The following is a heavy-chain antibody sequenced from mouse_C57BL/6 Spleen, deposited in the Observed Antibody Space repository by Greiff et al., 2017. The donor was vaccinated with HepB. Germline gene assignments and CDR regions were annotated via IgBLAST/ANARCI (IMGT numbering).Heavy chain of an antibody. V-gene: IGHV1-80*01. CDR1: GYAFSSYW. D-gene: IGHD3-2*02. CDR3: ARAQATSSPSDY. J-gene: IGHJ2*01. Sequence: LQQSGAELVKPGASVKISCKASGYAFSSYWMNWVKQRPGKGLEWMGQIYPGDGDTNYNGKFKGKATLTADKSSSTAYMQLSSLTSEDSAVYFCARAQATSSPSDYWGQGTTLTVSS. CDR2: IYPGDGDT.